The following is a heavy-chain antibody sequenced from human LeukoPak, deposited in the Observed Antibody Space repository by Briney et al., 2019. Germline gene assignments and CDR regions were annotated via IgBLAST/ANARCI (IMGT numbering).Heavy chain of an antibody. CDR3: ARNGYNDYGDFDAFDI. D-gene: IGHD4-17*01. CDR1: GGSISGYY. J-gene: IGHJ3*02. V-gene: IGHV4-59*01. CDR2: IYYSGST. Sequence: SETLSLTCTVSGGSISGYYWSWIRQPPGKGLEWIGYIYYSGSTNYNPSLKSRVTISVDTSKNQFSLKLSSVAAADTAVYYCARNGYNDYGDFDAFDIWGQGTMVTVSS.